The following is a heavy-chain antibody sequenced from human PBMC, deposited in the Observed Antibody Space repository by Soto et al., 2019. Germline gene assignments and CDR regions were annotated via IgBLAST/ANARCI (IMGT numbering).Heavy chain of an antibody. Sequence: VQLVESGGGLVQPGGSLRLSCAASGFTFSSYSMNWVRQAPGKGLEWVSYISSSSSIIYYADSVKGRFTISRDNAKNSLYLQMNSLRAEDTAVYYCARDGAGSYWNWFDPWGLGTQVTVSS. J-gene: IGHJ5*02. V-gene: IGHV3-48*01. D-gene: IGHD3-10*01. CDR1: GFTFSSYS. CDR3: ARDGAGSYWNWFDP. CDR2: ISSSSSII.